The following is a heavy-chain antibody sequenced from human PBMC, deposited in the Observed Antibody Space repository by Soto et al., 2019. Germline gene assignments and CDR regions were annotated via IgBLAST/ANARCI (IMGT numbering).Heavy chain of an antibody. CDR2: IKQDGSEK. D-gene: IGHD3-3*01. CDR1: GFTFSSYW. Sequence: EVQLVESGGGLVQPGGSLRLSCAASGFTFSSYWMNWVRQAPGKGLEWVANIKQDGSEKYYVDSVKGRFTISRDNAKNSRYLQMNSLRAEDTAVYYCARKYYDFWSGRMDVWGQGTTVTVSS. V-gene: IGHV3-7*03. CDR3: ARKYYDFWSGRMDV. J-gene: IGHJ6*02.